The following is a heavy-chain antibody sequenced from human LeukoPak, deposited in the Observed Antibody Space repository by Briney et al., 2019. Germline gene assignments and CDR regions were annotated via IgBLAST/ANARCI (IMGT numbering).Heavy chain of an antibody. D-gene: IGHD3-10*01. J-gene: IGHJ4*02. Sequence: GGSPRLSCAASGFTFSSYWMSWVRQAPGKGLEWVSFIRYDGSNKYYPDSVKGRITISRDNSKNTLYLQMNSLRAEDTAVYYCAKVLYGSGSYLPLDYWGQGTLVTVSS. CDR2: IRYDGSNK. CDR1: GFTFSSYW. CDR3: AKVLYGSGSYLPLDY. V-gene: IGHV3-30*02.